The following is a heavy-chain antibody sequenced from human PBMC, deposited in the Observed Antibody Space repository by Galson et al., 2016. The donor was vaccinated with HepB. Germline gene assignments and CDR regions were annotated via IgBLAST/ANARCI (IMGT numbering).Heavy chain of an antibody. J-gene: IGHJ4*02. CDR1: GLSVSSNY. CDR3: VKDYAYSTTWYAGFYYFDY. D-gene: IGHD6-13*01. V-gene: IGHV3-23*01. Sequence: SLRLSCAASGLSVSSNYMTWVRQAPGKGLEWVSAISGSGDGTYYADSVKGRFTISRDNSYNTLFLQMNSLRAEDTAIYYCVKDYAYSTTWYAGFYYFDYWGQGTLVTVSS. CDR2: ISGSGDGT.